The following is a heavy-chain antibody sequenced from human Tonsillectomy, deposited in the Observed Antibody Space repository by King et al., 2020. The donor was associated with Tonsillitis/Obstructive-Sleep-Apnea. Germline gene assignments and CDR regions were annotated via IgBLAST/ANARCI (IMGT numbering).Heavy chain of an antibody. D-gene: IGHD3-10*02. J-gene: IGHJ4*02. V-gene: IGHV3-7*03. CDR1: GFTFSSCC. CDR3: ARDSNYYVFDY. Sequence: VQLVESGGGLVQPGGSLRLSCAASGFTFSSCCMSWVRQAPGKGLEGVANIKQDGSEKYYVDSVKGRFTISRDNAKNSLYLQMNSLRAGDTAVYYCARDSNYYVFDYWGQGTLVTVSS. CDR2: IKQDGSEK.